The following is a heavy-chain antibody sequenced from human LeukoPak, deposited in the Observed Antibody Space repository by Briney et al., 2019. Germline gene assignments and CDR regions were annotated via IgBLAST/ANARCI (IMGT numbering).Heavy chain of an antibody. CDR1: GFAFSSYS. CDR3: VRDPEALDY. V-gene: IGHV3-48*02. CDR2: ISRGRPTV. Sequence: GGSLRLSCAASGFAFSSYSMNWVRQAPGKGLEWVSYISRGRPTVHYADSVRGRFTISRDNAKNSLYLQMNSLRDEDTAVYYCVRDPEALDYWGQGALVTVSS. J-gene: IGHJ4*02.